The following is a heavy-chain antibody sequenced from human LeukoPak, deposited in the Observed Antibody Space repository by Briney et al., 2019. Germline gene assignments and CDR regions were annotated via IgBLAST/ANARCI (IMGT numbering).Heavy chain of an antibody. Sequence: ASVNVSCKASGGSFNRYAISWVRQAPGQGLEWMGGIIPIFGTANYAQKFQGRVTITADESTSTAYMELSSLRSEDTAVYYCARVIGDGYNYWFDPWGQGTLVTVSS. V-gene: IGHV1-69*01. CDR3: ARVIGDGYNYWFDP. CDR1: GGSFNRYA. J-gene: IGHJ5*02. D-gene: IGHD5-24*01. CDR2: IIPIFGTA.